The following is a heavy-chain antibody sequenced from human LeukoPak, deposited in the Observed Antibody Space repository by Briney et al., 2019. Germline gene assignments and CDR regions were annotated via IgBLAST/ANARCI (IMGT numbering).Heavy chain of an antibody. Sequence: SETLSLTCTVSGGSISSYYWSWIRQPAGKGLEWLGRIYTSGSTNYNPSLKSRVTMSVDTSKNQFSLKLSSVTAADTAVYYCAMSPRGYSSSWYSYWFDPWGQGTLVTVSS. CDR1: GGSISSYY. CDR2: IYTSGST. D-gene: IGHD6-13*01. V-gene: IGHV4-4*07. J-gene: IGHJ5*02. CDR3: AMSPRGYSSSWYSYWFDP.